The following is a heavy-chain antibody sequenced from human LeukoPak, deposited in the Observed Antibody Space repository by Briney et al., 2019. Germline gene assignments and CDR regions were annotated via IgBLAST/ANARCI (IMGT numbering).Heavy chain of an antibody. J-gene: IGHJ6*02. CDR3: AKSQREACCYGMDV. CDR1: GFAFSNYA. V-gene: IGHV3-23*01. D-gene: IGHD1-26*01. Sequence: PGGSLRLSCTASGFAFSNYAMNWVRRAPGKGLEWVSAISGSGSNTYYTDSVKDRFTISRDNSKNSLYLQMNSLRPKDMAVYYCAKSQREACCYGMDVWGQGTTVTVS. CDR2: ISGSGSNT.